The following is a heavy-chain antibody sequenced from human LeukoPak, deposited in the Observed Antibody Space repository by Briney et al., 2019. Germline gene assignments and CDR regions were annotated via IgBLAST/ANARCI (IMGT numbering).Heavy chain of an antibody. CDR1: GYSFTSYW. V-gene: IGHV5-51*01. CDR2: IYPGDSDT. Sequence: GESLKISCKGSGYSFTSYWIGWVRQMPGKGLEWMGIIYPGDSDTRYSPSFQGQVTISADKSISTAYLQWSSLKASDTAMYYCARHRSYYDSSGYHYYYYGMDVWGQGTTVTVSS. CDR3: ARHRSYYDSSGYHYYYYGMDV. D-gene: IGHD3-22*01. J-gene: IGHJ6*02.